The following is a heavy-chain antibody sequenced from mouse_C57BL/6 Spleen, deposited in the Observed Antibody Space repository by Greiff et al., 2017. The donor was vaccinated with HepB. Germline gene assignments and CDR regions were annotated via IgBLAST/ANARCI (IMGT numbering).Heavy chain of an antibody. J-gene: IGHJ2*01. D-gene: IGHD1-1*01. Sequence: EVMLVESGPELVKPGDSVKISCKASGYSFTGYFMNWVMQSHGKSLEWIGRINPYNGDTFYNQKFKGKATLTVDKSSSTAHMELRSLTSEDSAVYYCARFDTTVVFDYWGQGTTLTVSS. CDR3: ARFDTTVVFDY. V-gene: IGHV1-20*01. CDR2: INPYNGDT. CDR1: GYSFTGYF.